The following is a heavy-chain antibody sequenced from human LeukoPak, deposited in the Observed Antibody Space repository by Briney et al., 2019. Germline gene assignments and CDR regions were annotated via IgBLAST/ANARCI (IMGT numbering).Heavy chain of an antibody. Sequence: SETLSLTCAVYGGSFSGYYWSWIRQPPGKGLEWIGEINHSGSTNYNPSLKSRVTISVDTSKNQFSLKLSSVTAADTAVYYCARGMFXWFGRVHYGMDVWGQGTTVTVSS. CDR3: ARGMFXWFGRVHYGMDV. CDR1: GGSFSGYY. J-gene: IGHJ6*02. CDR2: INHSGST. V-gene: IGHV4-34*01. D-gene: IGHD3-10*01.